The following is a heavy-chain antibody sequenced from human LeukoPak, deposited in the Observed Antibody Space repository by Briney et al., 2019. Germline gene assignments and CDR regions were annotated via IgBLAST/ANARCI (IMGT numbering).Heavy chain of an antibody. D-gene: IGHD6-19*01. V-gene: IGHV4-59*12. CDR2: IYYSGST. CDR3: ARTGIAVD. J-gene: IGHJ4*02. CDR1: GGSISSYY. Sequence: SETLSLTCTVSGGSISSYYWSWIRQPPGKGLEWIGYIYYSGSTNYNPSLKSRVTISVDTSKNQFSLKLSSVTAADTAVYYCARTGIAVDWGQGTLVTVSS.